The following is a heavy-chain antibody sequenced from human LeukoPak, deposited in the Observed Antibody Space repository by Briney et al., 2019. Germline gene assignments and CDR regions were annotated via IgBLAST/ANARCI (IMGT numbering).Heavy chain of an antibody. CDR2: ISSTGSTI. J-gene: IGHJ4*02. Sequence: GGSLRLSCAASGLTLSSYEMNWIRQAPGKGLEWVSYISSTGSTIFYADSVKGRFTISRDNVKNSLYLQMNRLRAEDTALYYCARDRWEYDSGSYWNPLDYWGQGTLVTVSS. CDR1: GLTLSSYE. V-gene: IGHV3-48*03. CDR3: ARDRWEYDSGSYWNPLDY. D-gene: IGHD3-10*01.